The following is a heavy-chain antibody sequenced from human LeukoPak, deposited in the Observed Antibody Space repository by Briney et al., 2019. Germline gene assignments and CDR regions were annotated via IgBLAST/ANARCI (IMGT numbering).Heavy chain of an antibody. CDR3: ARPLGSGWFGPFDS. CDR2: VSGSGTNS. V-gene: IGHV3-23*01. J-gene: IGHJ4*02. CDR1: GFTFSAFA. D-gene: IGHD6-19*01. Sequence: PGGSLRLSCAASGFTFSAFAINWVRQALGKALEWVSAVSGSGTNSYYAGSVKGRFTISRDNAKNTLYLQMNSLRAEDTAVYYCARPLGSGWFGPFDSWGQGTLVTVSS.